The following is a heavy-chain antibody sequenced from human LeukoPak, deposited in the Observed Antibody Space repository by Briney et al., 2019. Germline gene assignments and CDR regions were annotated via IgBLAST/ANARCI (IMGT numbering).Heavy chain of an antibody. D-gene: IGHD2/OR15-2a*01. J-gene: IGHJ6*02. CDR2: IYPGDSDT. V-gene: IGHV5-51*01. Sequence: KPGESLKISCKGSGYSFTSYWIGWVGQMPGKGLEWMGIIYPGDSDTRYSPSFEGQVTISADKSISTAYLQWSSLKASDTAMYYCARAFPKDTYYYYAMDVWGQGTTVTVSS. CDR1: GYSFTSYW. CDR3: ARAFPKDTYYYYAMDV.